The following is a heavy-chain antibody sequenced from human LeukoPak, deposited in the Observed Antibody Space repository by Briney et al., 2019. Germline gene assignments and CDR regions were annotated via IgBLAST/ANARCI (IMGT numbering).Heavy chain of an antibody. J-gene: IGHJ3*02. CDR3: AKDGGGYCSSTSCSPGAFDI. D-gene: IGHD2-2*01. CDR2: ISYDGSNK. V-gene: IGHV3-30-3*01. CDR1: GFTFSSYA. Sequence: PGRSLRLSCAASGFTFSSYAMHWVRQAPGKGLEWVAVISYDGSNKYYADSVKGRFTISRDNSKNTLYVQMNSLRAEDTAVYYCAKDGGGYCSSTSCSPGAFDIWGQGTMVTVSS.